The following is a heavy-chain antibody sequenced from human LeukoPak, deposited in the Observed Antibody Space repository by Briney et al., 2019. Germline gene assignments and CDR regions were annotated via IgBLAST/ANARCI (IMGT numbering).Heavy chain of an antibody. D-gene: IGHD6-19*01. CDR1: GFTFSSYW. V-gene: IGHV3-7*01. CDR3: ARVGNGWYYFDY. J-gene: IGHJ4*02. Sequence: GGSLRLSCAASGFTFSSYWMSWVRQAPGKGLEWVANIKEDGSERYYVDSVKGRFTISRDNGKNSLYLQMNSLRAEDTAVYYCARVGNGWYYFDYWGQGTPVTVSS. CDR2: IKEDGSER.